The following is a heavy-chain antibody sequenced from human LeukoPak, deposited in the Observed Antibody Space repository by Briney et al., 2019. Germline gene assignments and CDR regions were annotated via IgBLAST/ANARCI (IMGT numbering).Heavy chain of an antibody. J-gene: IGHJ3*02. Sequence: GGSLRLSCAASAFTFSGSAVHWVRQATGKGLEWVGRSRSKTKSYATAYAASVKGRFIISRDDSKNTAYLQMNSLRAEDTAVYYCARVRGADRRDAFDIWGQGTMVTVSS. CDR2: SRSKTKSYAT. CDR1: AFTFSGSA. D-gene: IGHD1-14*01. V-gene: IGHV3-73*01. CDR3: ARVRGADRRDAFDI.